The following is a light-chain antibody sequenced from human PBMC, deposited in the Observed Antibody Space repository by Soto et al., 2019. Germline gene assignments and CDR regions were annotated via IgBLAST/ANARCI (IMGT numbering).Light chain of an antibody. Sequence: DIKMTQSPSTLSGSVGDRVTITCRASQTISSWLAWYQHKPGKAPKLLIYKASTLKSGVPSRFGGSGSGTEFTLTISSLQPDDFATYYCQHYNSYSEAFGQGTKVEL. CDR2: KAS. V-gene: IGKV1-5*03. CDR3: QHYNSYSEA. J-gene: IGKJ1*01. CDR1: QTISSW.